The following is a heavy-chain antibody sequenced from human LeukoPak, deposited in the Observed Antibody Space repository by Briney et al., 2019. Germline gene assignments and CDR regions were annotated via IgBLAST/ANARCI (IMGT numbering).Heavy chain of an antibody. Sequence: SQTLSLTCTVSGDSITSGCYYWAWVRQHPGKGLEWFGYIYYTGGTHYTPSLKSRLTISVDTSENHFSLKLSSVTAADTAIYFCARAPGAFDIWGQGTMVTVSS. CDR2: IYYTGGT. CDR1: GDSITSGCYY. V-gene: IGHV4-31*03. J-gene: IGHJ3*02. CDR3: ARAPGAFDI.